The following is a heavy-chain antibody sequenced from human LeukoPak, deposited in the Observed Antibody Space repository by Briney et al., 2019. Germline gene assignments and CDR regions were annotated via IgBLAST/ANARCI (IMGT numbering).Heavy chain of an antibody. CDR3: PSIPQYELSGAFDA. J-gene: IGHJ3*01. CDR1: GGSISSGSYY. Sequence: SQTLSLTCTVAGGSISSGSYYWSWIRPPAGKGRGWIVRIYTSGSTNYNPSLKSRVTILVDTSKNQFSLKLNSVTAADMGLYYSPSIPQYELSGAFDARGQGTMVTASS. V-gene: IGHV4-61*02. CDR2: IYTSGST. D-gene: IGHD2-2*01.